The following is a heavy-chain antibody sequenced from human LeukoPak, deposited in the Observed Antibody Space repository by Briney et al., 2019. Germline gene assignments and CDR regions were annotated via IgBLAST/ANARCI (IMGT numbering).Heavy chain of an antibody. CDR2: IIPIFGTA. D-gene: IGHD3-9*01. V-gene: IGHV1-69*01. Sequence: SVKVSCKSSGGTFSSYAIIWVRQAPGQGLEWMGGIIPIFGTANYAQKFQGRVTITADESTSTAYMELSSLRSEDTAVYYCARHLYYDILTGYYYFDYWGQGTLVTVSS. J-gene: IGHJ4*02. CDR1: GGTFSSYA. CDR3: ARHLYYDILTGYYYFDY.